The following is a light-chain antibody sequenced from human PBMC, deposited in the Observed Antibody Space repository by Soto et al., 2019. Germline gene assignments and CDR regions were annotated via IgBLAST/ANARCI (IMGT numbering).Light chain of an antibody. CDR3: QQRSI. J-gene: IGKJ3*01. CDR2: DAS. V-gene: IGKV3-11*01. CDR1: QSVSSY. Sequence: EIVLTQSPATLSLSPGERATLSCRASQSVSSYLAWYQQKPGQAPRLLIYDASNRANGIPDRFSGSGSGTDFTLTISSLETEDFEVYYCQQRSIFGPGTKVDIK.